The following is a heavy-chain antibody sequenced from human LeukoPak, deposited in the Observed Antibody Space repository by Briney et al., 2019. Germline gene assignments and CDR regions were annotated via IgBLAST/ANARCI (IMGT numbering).Heavy chain of an antibody. J-gene: IGHJ3*02. CDR2: ISSSGSTI. V-gene: IGHV3-48*03. Sequence: GGSLRLSCAASGFTFSSYEMNWVRQAPGKGLEWVSYISSSGSTIYYADSVKGRFTISRDNAKNSLYLQMNSLRAEDMALYYCAKVLKRRTPEAFLEWLLGDNDAFDIWGQGTMVTVSS. D-gene: IGHD3-3*02. CDR1: GFTFSSYE. CDR3: AKVLKRRTPEAFLEWLLGDNDAFDI.